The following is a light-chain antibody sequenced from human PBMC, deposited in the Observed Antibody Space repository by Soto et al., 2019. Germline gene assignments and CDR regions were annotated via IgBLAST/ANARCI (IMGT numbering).Light chain of an antibody. CDR3: QQYNNWPLT. V-gene: IGKV3-15*01. CDR1: QSVSSN. CDR2: DAS. J-gene: IGKJ4*01. Sequence: EIVMTQSPATLSVSPGERATLSCRASQSVSSNLAWYQQKPGQTPRLLIYDASSRATGIPARFSGIGSGTDFTLTISSLQSEDFAVYYCQQYNNWPLTFGGGTNVEIK.